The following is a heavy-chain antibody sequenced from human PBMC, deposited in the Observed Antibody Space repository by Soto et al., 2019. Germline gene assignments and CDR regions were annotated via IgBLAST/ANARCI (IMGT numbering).Heavy chain of an antibody. CDR3: AWGQVAVAGTS. D-gene: IGHD6-19*01. CDR2: IIPILGIA. V-gene: IGHV1-69*04. J-gene: IGHJ4*02. Sequence: ASVKVSCKASGYTFTSYDINWVRQATGQGLEWMGRIIPILGIANYAQKFQGRVTITADKSTSTAYMELSSLRSEDTAVYYCAWGQVAVAGTSWGQGTLVTVSS. CDR1: GYTFTSYD.